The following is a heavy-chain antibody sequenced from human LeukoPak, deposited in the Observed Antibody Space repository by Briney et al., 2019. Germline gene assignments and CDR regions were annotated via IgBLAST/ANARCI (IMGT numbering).Heavy chain of an antibody. CDR2: IYYSGST. CDR1: GGSISVGTYY. CDR3: ARVSLSDAFDI. D-gene: IGHD2/OR15-2a*01. Sequence: SETLSLTCTVSGGSISVGTYYWSWIRQPPGKGLEWIGYIYYSGSTYYNPSLKSRVSISVDTSKNQFSLKLSSVTAADTAVYYCARVSLSDAFDIWGQGTMVTVSS. J-gene: IGHJ3*02. V-gene: IGHV4-30-4*08.